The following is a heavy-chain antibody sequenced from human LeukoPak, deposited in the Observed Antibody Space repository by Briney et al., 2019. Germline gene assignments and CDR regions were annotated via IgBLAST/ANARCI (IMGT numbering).Heavy chain of an antibody. CDR2: ISTSASYI. CDR3: ARDLESYNSGGYYFGS. Sequence: PGGPLRLSCAASGFTFSSYSMNWVRQAPGTGLEWVSSISTSASYIYYADSVKGRFTISRDNAKNSLYLQMNSLRAEDTAVYYCARDLESYNSGGYYFGSWGQGTLVTVSS. J-gene: IGHJ4*02. V-gene: IGHV3-21*01. D-gene: IGHD3-22*01. CDR1: GFTFSSYS.